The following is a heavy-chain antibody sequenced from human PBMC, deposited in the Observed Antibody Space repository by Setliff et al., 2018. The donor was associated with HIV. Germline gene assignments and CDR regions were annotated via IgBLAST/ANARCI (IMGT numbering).Heavy chain of an antibody. D-gene: IGHD3-3*01. CDR2: IYWNDEK. CDR1: GFSLSISGVG. J-gene: IGHJ4*02. V-gene: IGHV2-5*01. Sequence: SGPTLVNPTQTLTLTGTFSGFSLSISGVGVGWIRQPPGKALEWLALIYWNDEKRYSPSLKSRLTITKDTSKNQVVPTMTNMDPVDTATYYCAHGNRITVFGVVAYFDYWGQGALVTVS. CDR3: AHGNRITVFGVVAYFDY.